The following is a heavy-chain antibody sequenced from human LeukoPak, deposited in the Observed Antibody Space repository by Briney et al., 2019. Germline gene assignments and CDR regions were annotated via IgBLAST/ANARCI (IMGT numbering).Heavy chain of an antibody. CDR3: ARQGAGVPFDY. CDR1: GGSISSYY. CDR2: IYYSGST. V-gene: IGHV4-59*08. Sequence: KPSETLSLTCIVSGGSISSYYWSWIRQPPGKGLEWIGYIYYSGSTNYNPSLKSRVTISVDTSKNQFSLKLSSVTAADTAVYYCARQGAGVPFDYWGRGTLVTVSS. J-gene: IGHJ4*02. D-gene: IGHD3-10*01.